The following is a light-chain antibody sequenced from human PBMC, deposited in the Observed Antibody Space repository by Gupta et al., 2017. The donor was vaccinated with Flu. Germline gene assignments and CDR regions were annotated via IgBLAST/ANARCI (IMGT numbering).Light chain of an antibody. CDR3: CSYSADDTVV. J-gene: IGLJ2*01. Sequence: SITLTCTGTNSDVGKCNLVTWYQQQPGKAPKLIIYEVSKWPANIPTRFSGSKSGITASLTISGRQAEDEAHYYCCSYSADDTVVFGGGTSLTVL. V-gene: IGLV2-23*02. CDR2: EVS. CDR1: NSDVGKCNL.